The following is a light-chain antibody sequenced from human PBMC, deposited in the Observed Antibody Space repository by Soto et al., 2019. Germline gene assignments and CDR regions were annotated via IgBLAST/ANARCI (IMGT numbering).Light chain of an antibody. CDR3: QQRSNWPPLCT. V-gene: IGKV3D-20*02. CDR2: GAS. J-gene: IGKJ3*01. CDR1: QSVSSSY. Sequence: EIVLTQSPGTLSLSPGERATLSCRASQSVSSSYLAWYQQKPGQAPRLLIYGASSRATGIPDRFSGSGSGTDFTLTISSLEPEDFAVYYCQQRSNWPPLCTFGPGTKVDIK.